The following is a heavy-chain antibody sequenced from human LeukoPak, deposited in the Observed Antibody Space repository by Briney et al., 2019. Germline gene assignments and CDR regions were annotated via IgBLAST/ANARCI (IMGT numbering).Heavy chain of an antibody. D-gene: IGHD2-2*01. V-gene: IGHV4-39*01. CDR3: ARRDCTSTTCYAGSYYFDY. CDR1: GGSISSSSYY. CDR2: IYYSGSS. Sequence: SETLSLTCSVFGGSISSSSYYWGWVRQPAGKGLGWIVCIYYSGSSYYNPSLKSRVTISVDTSKNQFSLKLTSVTAADTAVYYCARRDCTSTTCYAGSYYFDYWGQGTLVTVSS. J-gene: IGHJ4*02.